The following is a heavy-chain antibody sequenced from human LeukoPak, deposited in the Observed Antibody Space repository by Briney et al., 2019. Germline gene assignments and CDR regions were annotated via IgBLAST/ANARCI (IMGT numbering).Heavy chain of an antibody. CDR1: GFTFSSYE. V-gene: IGHV3-48*03. CDR3: ARESIAVAGAPFDY. CDR2: INSGSTI. J-gene: IGHJ4*02. D-gene: IGHD6-19*01. Sequence: PGGSLRLSCAASGFTFSSYEMNWVRQAPGKGLEWVSYINSGSTIYDADSVKGRFTISRDNAKNSLYLQMNSLRAEDTAVYYCARESIAVAGAPFDYWGQGTLVTVSS.